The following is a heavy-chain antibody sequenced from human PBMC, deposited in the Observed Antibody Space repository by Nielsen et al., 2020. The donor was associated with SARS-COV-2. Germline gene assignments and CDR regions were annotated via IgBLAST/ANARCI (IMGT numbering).Heavy chain of an antibody. J-gene: IGHJ6*02. CDR3: ASCGEYSYGSYYYYGMDV. D-gene: IGHD5-18*01. CDR1: GYTFTSYY. V-gene: IGHV1-46*01. CDR2: INPSGGST. Sequence: ASVKVSCKASGYTFTSYYMHWVRQAPGQGLEWMGIINPSGGSTSYAQKFQGRVTMTRDTSTSTVYMELSSLRSEDTAVYYRASCGEYSYGSYYYYGMDVWGQGTTVTVSS.